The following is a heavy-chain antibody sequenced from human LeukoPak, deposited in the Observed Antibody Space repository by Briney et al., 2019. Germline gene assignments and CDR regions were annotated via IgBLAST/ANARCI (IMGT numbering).Heavy chain of an antibody. V-gene: IGHV1-24*01. Sequence: ASVKVPCKVSGYTLTELSMHCVRQAPVKGLEWMGGFDPEDGETIYAQKFQGRVTMTEDTSTDTAYIELSSLRSEDTPVYYCARGKSRGSRIDYWGQGNLVTVSS. CDR2: FDPEDGET. J-gene: IGHJ4*02. CDR1: GYTLTELS. CDR3: ARGKSRGSRIDY. D-gene: IGHD1-26*01.